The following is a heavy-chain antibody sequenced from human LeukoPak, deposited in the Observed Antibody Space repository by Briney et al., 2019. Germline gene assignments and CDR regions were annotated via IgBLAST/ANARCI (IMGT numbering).Heavy chain of an antibody. CDR3: AKELVVVAATYYYYYMDV. J-gene: IGHJ6*03. D-gene: IGHD2-15*01. V-gene: IGHV3-74*01. Sequence: GGSLRLSCAASGFTFSSYWMHWVRQAPGKGLVWVSRINSDGSSTSYADSVKGRFTISRDNSKNTLYLQMNSLRAEDTAVYYCAKELVVVAATYYYYYMDVWGKGTTVTVSS. CDR1: GFTFSSYW. CDR2: INSDGSST.